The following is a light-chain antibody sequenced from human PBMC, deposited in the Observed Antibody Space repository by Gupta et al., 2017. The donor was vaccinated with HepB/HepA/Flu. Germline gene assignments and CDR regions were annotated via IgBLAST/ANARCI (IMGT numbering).Light chain of an antibody. CDR3: SSYTSRTTLV. V-gene: IGLV2-14*03. Sequence: QSALTQPASVSGSPGQSITISCTGTSSDVGYYNYVSWYQQHPGKPPKLMIYDVVNRPSGVSLRFSGSKSGNTASLTISGLQAEDEADYYCSSYTSRTTLVFGGGTTLTVL. CDR1: SSDVGYYNY. CDR2: DVV. J-gene: IGLJ2*01.